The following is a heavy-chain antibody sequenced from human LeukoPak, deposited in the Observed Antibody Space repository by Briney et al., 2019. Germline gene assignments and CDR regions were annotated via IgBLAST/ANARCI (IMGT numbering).Heavy chain of an antibody. CDR3: ARDGGYCTNGVCYLDN. CDR2: ISSRSDYK. CDR1: GFAFNTYS. V-gene: IGHV3-21*01. Sequence: PGGSLRLSCAASGFAFNTYSMNWVRRAPGKGPEWVSSISSRSDYKYYGDSVKGRFTISRDNAKNSLYLQMNSLRAEDTAVYYCARDGGYCTNGVCYLDNWGQGTPVTVSS. J-gene: IGHJ4*02. D-gene: IGHD2-8*01.